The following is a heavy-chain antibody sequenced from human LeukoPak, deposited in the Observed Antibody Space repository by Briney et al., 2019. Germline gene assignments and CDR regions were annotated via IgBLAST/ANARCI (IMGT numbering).Heavy chain of an antibody. CDR2: IRYDGSEK. CDR3: VKDRAVTHTTHFDY. D-gene: IGHD6-19*01. J-gene: IGHJ4*02. CDR1: GFSLSSYG. Sequence: GGSLGLSCEASGFSLSSYGMHWVRQAPGKGLEWVPFIRYDGSEKSYADSVKGRFTISRDNAKNTLYLQMNSLRAEDTAVYYCVKDRAVTHTTHFDYWGQGTLVTVSS. V-gene: IGHV3-30*02.